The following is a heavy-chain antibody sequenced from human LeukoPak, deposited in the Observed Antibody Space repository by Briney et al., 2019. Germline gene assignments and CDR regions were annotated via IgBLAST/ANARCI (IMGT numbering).Heavy chain of an antibody. V-gene: IGHV1-69*06. D-gene: IGHD6-13*01. J-gene: IGHJ4*02. Sequence: VASVKVSCKASGGTFSSYAISWVRQAPGQGLDWMGGIIPIFGTANYAQKFQGRVTITADKSTSTAYMQLSSLRAEDTAVYYCARDLVHSSSWYGNFDYWGQETLVTVFS. CDR3: ARDLVHSSSWYGNFDY. CDR1: GGTFSSYA. CDR2: IIPIFGTA.